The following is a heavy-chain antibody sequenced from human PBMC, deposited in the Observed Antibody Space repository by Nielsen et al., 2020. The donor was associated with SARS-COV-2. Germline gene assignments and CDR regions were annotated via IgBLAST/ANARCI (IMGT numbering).Heavy chain of an antibody. V-gene: IGHV1-46*01. Sequence: ASVKVSCKASGYIFTTYYVHWVRQAPGQGLEWMGINNPSGGSTSYAQKFQGRVTMTRDTSTSTVYMELSSLRSEDTAVYYCARGYSNRRLDPWGQGTLVTVSS. J-gene: IGHJ5*02. D-gene: IGHD6-13*01. CDR2: NNPSGGST. CDR1: GYIFTTYY. CDR3: ARGYSNRRLDP.